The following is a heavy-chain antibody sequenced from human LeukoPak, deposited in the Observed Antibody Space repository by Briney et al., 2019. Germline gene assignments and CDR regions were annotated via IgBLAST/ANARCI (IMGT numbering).Heavy chain of an antibody. J-gene: IGHJ4*02. CDR3: AKEGYVNGVVDY. Sequence: GGSLRLPCAASGFTFSSYSMNWVRQAPGKGLEWVSSISSSSSYIYYADSVKGRFTISRDNSKDTLYLQINTLRVDDSAVYYCAKEGYVNGVVDYWGQGTLVTVSS. V-gene: IGHV3-21*01. CDR1: GFTFSSYS. CDR2: ISSSSSYI. D-gene: IGHD2-15*01.